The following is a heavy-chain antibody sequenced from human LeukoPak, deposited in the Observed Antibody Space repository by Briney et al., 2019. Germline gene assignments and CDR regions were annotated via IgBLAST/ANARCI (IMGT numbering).Heavy chain of an antibody. V-gene: IGHV4-59*01. J-gene: IGHJ4*02. D-gene: IGHD3-22*01. CDR1: GGSISSYY. CDR2: IYYSGST. CDR3: ARERGSGYYYDSSGYYYVFDY. Sequence: PSETLSLTRTVSGGSISSYYWSWIRQPPGKGLEWIGYIYYSGSTNYNPSLKSRVTISVDTSKNQFSLKLSSVTAADTAVYYCARERGSGYYYDSSGYYYVFDYWGQGTLVTVSS.